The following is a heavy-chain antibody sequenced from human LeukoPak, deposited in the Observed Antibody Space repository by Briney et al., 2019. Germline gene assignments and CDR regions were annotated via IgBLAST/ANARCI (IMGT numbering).Heavy chain of an antibody. CDR2: ITSSSGTI. Sequence: GGSLRLSCAASGFTFSSYNMNWVRQAPGKGPEWVSYITSSSGTIYYADSVKGRFTISRDNAKNSLYLQMNSLRAEDTAVYYCAREGSGHWGQGTLVTVSS. D-gene: IGHD3-10*01. V-gene: IGHV3-48*04. CDR3: AREGSGH. J-gene: IGHJ4*02. CDR1: GFTFSSYN.